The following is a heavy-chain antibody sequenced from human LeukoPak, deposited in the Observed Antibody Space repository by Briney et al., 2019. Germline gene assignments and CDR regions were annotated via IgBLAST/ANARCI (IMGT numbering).Heavy chain of an antibody. D-gene: IGHD3-10*01. J-gene: IGHJ3*02. CDR1: GYCFTSYW. CDR3: AMPTMVRGVRGAFDI. Sequence: GESLKISCKGPGYCFTSYWIGWVRQMPGKGLEWMGIIYPGDSDTRYSPSFQGQVTISADKSISTAYLQWSSLKASDTAMYYCAMPTMVRGVRGAFDIWGQGTMVTVSS. V-gene: IGHV5-51*01. CDR2: IYPGDSDT.